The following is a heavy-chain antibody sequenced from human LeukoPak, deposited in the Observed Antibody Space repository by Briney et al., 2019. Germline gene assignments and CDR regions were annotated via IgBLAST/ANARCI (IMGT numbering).Heavy chain of an antibody. D-gene: IGHD5-24*01. Sequence: GGSLRLSCAASGFTFSSYAMNWVRQAPGKGLEWVSVIRGSGGSTNYADSVKGRFTISRDNSKNKLYLQMNSLRAEDTAVYYCAKSRDGYKTFYFDYWGQGTLVTVSS. V-gene: IGHV3-23*01. CDR2: IRGSGGST. CDR1: GFTFSSYA. CDR3: AKSRDGYKTFYFDY. J-gene: IGHJ4*02.